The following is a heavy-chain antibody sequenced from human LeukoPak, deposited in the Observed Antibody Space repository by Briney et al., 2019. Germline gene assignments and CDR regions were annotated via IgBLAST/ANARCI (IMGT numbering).Heavy chain of an antibody. CDR1: GFTFSSYG. CDR2: IWYDGSNR. J-gene: IGHJ4*02. D-gene: IGHD4-11*01. Sequence: GGSLRLSCAASGFTFSSYGMHWVRQAPGKGLEWVAVIWYDGSNRYYADSVKGRFTISRDNSKNTLYLQMNSLRAEDTAVYYCARDRLQNYFDYWGQGTLVTASS. CDR3: ARDRLQNYFDY. V-gene: IGHV3-33*01.